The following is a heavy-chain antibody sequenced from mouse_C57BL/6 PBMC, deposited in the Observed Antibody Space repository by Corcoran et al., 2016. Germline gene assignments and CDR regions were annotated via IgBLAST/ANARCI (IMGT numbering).Heavy chain of an antibody. V-gene: IGHV1-26*01. D-gene: IGHD1-1*01. CDR2: INPNNGGT. J-gene: IGHJ2*01. CDR3: ARSDFNYYGSI. CDR1: GYTFTDYY. Sequence: EVQLQQSGPELVKPGASVKISCKASGYTFTDYYMNWVKQSHGKSLEWIGDINPNNGGTSYNQKFKGKATLTVDKSSSTAYMELRSLTSEDSAVYYCARSDFNYYGSIWGQGTTLTVSS.